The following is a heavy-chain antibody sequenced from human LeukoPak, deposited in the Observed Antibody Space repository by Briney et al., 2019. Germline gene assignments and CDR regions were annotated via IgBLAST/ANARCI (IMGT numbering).Heavy chain of an antibody. Sequence: GGSLRLSCAASGFTFSSYEMNWVRQAPGKGLEWVAFIRYDGSNKYYADSVKGRFTISRDNSKNTLYLQMNSLRAEDTAVYYCASGYSYGPFDYWGQGTLVTVSS. CDR3: ASGYSYGPFDY. CDR1: GFTFSSYE. J-gene: IGHJ4*02. CDR2: IRYDGSNK. D-gene: IGHD5-18*01. V-gene: IGHV3-30*02.